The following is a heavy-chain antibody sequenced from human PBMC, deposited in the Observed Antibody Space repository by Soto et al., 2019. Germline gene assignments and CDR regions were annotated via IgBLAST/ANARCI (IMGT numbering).Heavy chain of an antibody. CDR1: GGTFSSYA. CDR2: IIPIFGTA. Sequence: VASVKVSCKASGGTFSSYAISWVRQAPGQGLEWMGGIIPIFGTANYAQKFQGRVTITADESTSTAYMELSSLRSEDTAVYYCARYGYQLLYTGEGYFDYWGQGTLVTVSS. J-gene: IGHJ4*02. CDR3: ARYGYQLLYTGEGYFDY. V-gene: IGHV1-69*13. D-gene: IGHD2-2*02.